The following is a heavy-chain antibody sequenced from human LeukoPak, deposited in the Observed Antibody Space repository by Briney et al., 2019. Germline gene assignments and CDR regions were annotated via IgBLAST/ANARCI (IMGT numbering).Heavy chain of an antibody. CDR1: GGSISSYY. V-gene: IGHV4-4*07. CDR3: ARARIQLWRDAFDI. CDR2: IYTSGST. Sequence: TSETLSLTCTVSGGSISSYYWSWIRQPAGKGLEWIGRIYTSGSTNYNPSLKSRVTMSADTSKNQFSLKLSSVTAADTAVYYCARARIQLWRDAFDIWGQGTMVTVSS. J-gene: IGHJ3*02. D-gene: IGHD5-18*01.